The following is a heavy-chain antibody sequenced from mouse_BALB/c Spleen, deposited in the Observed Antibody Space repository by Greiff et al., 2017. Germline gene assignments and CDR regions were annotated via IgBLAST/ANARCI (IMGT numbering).Heavy chain of an antibody. D-gene: IGHD2-3*01. CDR2: IYPSDSYT. J-gene: IGHJ3*01. V-gene: IGHV1-69*02. Sequence: QVQLQQPGAELVRPGASVKLSCKASGYTFTSYWINWVKQRPGQGLEWIGNIYPSDSYTNYNQKFKDKATLTVDKSSSTAYMQLSSPTSEDSAVYYCTRSIYDGYYVWFAYWGQGTLVTVSA. CDR3: TRSIYDGYYVWFAY. CDR1: GYTFTSYW.